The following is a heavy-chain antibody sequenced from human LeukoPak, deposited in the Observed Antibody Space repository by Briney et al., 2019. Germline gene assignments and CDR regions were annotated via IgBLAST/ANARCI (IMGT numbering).Heavy chain of an antibody. J-gene: IGHJ6*02. CDR1: GFTFSSYG. CDR3: ARDLIVATISTQYYYYGMDV. D-gene: IGHD5-12*01. Sequence: PGGSLRLSCAASGFTFSSYGMHWVRQAPGKGLEWVAVISYDGSNKYYADSVKGRFTISRDNSKNTLYLQMNSLRAEDTAVYYCARDLIVATISTQYYYYGMDVWGQGTTVTVSS. CDR2: ISYDGSNK. V-gene: IGHV3-30*19.